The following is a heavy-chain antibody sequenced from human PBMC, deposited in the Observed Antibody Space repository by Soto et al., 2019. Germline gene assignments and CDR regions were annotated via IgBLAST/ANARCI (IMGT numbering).Heavy chain of an antibody. V-gene: IGHV1-24*01. Sequence: GASVKVSCKVSGYTLTELSMHWVRQAPGKGLEWMGGFDAEDGETIYAQQFQARVTMTEDTSTVTAYMELSSLRSEDTAVYYCATGQARYYYYYYGMDVWGQGTTVTVSS. J-gene: IGHJ6*02. CDR2: FDAEDGET. CDR3: ATGQARYYYYYYGMDV. CDR1: GYTLTELS.